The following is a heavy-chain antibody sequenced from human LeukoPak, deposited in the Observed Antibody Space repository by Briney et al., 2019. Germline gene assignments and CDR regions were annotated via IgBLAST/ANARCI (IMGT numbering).Heavy chain of an antibody. CDR2: VCPGDSNT. J-gene: IGHJ3*02. CDR3: ARRSGYCSNNICYSDDAFDI. CDR1: GYIFTTYC. V-gene: IGHV5-51*01. Sequence: GESLKISCEASGYIFTTYCIAWVRQKPGKGLVCMAIVCPGDSNTRYSPSFQGQVTISADKSISTAYLQWSSLKASDTAMYYCARRSGYCSNNICYSDDAFDIWGQGTMVTVSS. D-gene: IGHD2-2*03.